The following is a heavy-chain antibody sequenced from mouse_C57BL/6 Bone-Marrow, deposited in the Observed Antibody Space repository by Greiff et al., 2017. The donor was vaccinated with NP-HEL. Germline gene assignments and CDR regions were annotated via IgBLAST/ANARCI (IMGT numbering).Heavy chain of an antibody. D-gene: IGHD4-1*01. CDR1: GYTFTSYW. V-gene: IGHV1-59*01. CDR3: ARWESEGGFAY. Sequence: QVQLQQPGAELVRPGTSVKLSCKASGYTFTSYWMHWVKQRPGQGLEWIGVIDPSDSYTNYNQKFKGKATLTVDTSSSTAYMQLSSLTSEDSAVYYCARWESEGGFAYWGQGTLVTDSA. J-gene: IGHJ3*01. CDR2: IDPSDSYT.